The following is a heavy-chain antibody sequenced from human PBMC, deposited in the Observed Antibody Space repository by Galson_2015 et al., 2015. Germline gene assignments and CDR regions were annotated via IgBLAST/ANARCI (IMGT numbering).Heavy chain of an antibody. J-gene: IGHJ6*02. CDR2: INPNSGGT. V-gene: IGHV1-2*04. CDR3: ARDRQWLVRHPYYYGMDV. CDR1: GYTFTGYY. Sequence: SVKVSCKASGYTFTGYYMHWVRQAPGQGLEWMGWINPNSGGTNYAQKFQGWVTMTRDTSISTAYMELSRLRSDDTAVYYCARDRQWLVRHPYYYGMDVWGQGTTVTVSS. D-gene: IGHD6-19*01.